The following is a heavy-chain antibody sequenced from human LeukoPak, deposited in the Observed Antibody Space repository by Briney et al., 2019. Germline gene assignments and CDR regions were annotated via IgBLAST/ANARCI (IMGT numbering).Heavy chain of an antibody. J-gene: IGHJ4*02. V-gene: IGHV4-38-2*01. D-gene: IGHD4-11*01. CDR3: ASLPANTVTHDY. Sequence: PSETLSLTCAVSGYSISSSYYWGWIRQPPGKGLEWIGTIYHSGSTHYNPSLKSRVTLSVDTSKNQFSLKLRSVTAVDTAVYYCASLPANTVTHDYWGQGTLVTVSS. CDR1: GYSISSSYY. CDR2: IYHSGST.